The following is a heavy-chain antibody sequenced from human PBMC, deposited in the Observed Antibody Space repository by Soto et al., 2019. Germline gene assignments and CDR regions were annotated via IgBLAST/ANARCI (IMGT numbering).Heavy chain of an antibody. V-gene: IGHV2-5*02. J-gene: IGHJ4*02. CDR1: GFSLTTSGVG. CDR2: VFWDNDK. Sequence: SGPTLVNPTQTLTLTCTFSGFSLTTSGVGVGWIRQPPGKSLECLALVFWDNDKRYSPSLKTRLTITEDASKKQVVLTMTNVDPVNTPTYYCPRLFYYDSSVYLRTFEYGGQGTTVTFPS. D-gene: IGHD3-22*01. CDR3: PRLFYYDSSVYLRTFEY.